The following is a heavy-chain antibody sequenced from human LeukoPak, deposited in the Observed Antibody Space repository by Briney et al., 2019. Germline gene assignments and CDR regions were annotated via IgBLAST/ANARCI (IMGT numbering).Heavy chain of an antibody. J-gene: IGHJ4*02. D-gene: IGHD1-26*01. CDR2: MYYSGGT. CDR3: ARHGRVVGVGPTTLDY. V-gene: IGHV4-39*01. CDR1: GGSISSSSY. Sequence: SETLSLTCTVSGGSISSSSYWGWIRQPPGKGLEWIVSMYYSGGTYYNPSLKRRVTISVDTSKNQFSLKLSSVTAAGTAVYYCARHGRVVGVGPTTLDYWGQGTLVTVSS.